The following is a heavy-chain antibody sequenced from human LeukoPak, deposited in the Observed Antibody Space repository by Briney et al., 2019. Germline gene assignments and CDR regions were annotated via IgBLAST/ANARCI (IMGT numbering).Heavy chain of an antibody. Sequence: GASVKVSCKASGYTFTGYYMHWVRQAPGQGLEWMGWINPNSGGTNYAQKFQGRVTMTRDTSISTAYMELSRLRSDDTAVYYCARDLGMGYNWNYGIAYWGQGTPVTVSS. V-gene: IGHV1-2*02. J-gene: IGHJ4*02. CDR1: GYTFTGYY. CDR3: ARDLGMGYNWNYGIAY. CDR2: INPNSGGT. D-gene: IGHD1-7*01.